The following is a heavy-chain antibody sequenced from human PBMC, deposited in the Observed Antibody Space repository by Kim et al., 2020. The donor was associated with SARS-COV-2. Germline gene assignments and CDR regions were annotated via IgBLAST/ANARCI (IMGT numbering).Heavy chain of an antibody. J-gene: IGHJ3*02. CDR3: ARDVYDPLLDAFDI. D-gene: IGHD3-3*01. Sequence: ASVKVSCKASGYTFTSYGISWVRQAPGQGLEWMGWISAYNGNTNYAQKLQGRVTMTTDTSTSTAYMELRSLRSDDTAVYYCARDVYDPLLDAFDIWGQGTMVTVSS. CDR2: ISAYNGNT. V-gene: IGHV1-18*04. CDR1: GYTFTSYG.